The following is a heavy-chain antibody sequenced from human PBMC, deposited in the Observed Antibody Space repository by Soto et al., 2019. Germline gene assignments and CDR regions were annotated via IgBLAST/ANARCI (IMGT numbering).Heavy chain of an antibody. Sequence: GGSLRLSCAVSGFTVSSNYMTWVRQAPGKGLKWVSTIHSGGTTYHADFVKGRFTISRDNYKNTLYLQMNSLRAEDTAVYYCAKAPSTLVNPGDAFDIWGQGTMVTVSS. V-gene: IGHV3-53*01. CDR2: IHSGGTT. CDR3: AKAPSTLVNPGDAFDI. CDR1: GFTVSSNY. J-gene: IGHJ3*02. D-gene: IGHD2-2*01.